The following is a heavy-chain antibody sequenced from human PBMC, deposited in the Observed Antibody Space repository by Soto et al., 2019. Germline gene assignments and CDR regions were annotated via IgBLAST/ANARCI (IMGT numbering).Heavy chain of an antibody. J-gene: IGHJ5*02. CDR2: IYYSGST. CDR3: ARVAPGYDSSGYYYVGRRYNWFDP. Sequence: SETLSLTCAVYGGSFANYYWSWIRQPPGKGLEWIGYIYYSGSTYYNPSLKSRVTISVDTSKNQFSLKLSSVTAADTAVYYCARVAPGYDSSGYYYVGRRYNWFDPWGQGTLVTVSS. V-gene: IGHV4-30-4*01. D-gene: IGHD3-22*01. CDR1: GGSFANYY.